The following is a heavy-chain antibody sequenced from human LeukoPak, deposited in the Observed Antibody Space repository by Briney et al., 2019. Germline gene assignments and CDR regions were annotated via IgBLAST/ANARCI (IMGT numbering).Heavy chain of an antibody. CDR2: LTGSGGST. CDR3: AKDLAPAAY. J-gene: IGHJ4*02. Sequence: GGSLRLSCAASGFTFSAYALHWVRQAPGKALEWVSALTGSGGSTYYADSVKGRFTISRDNSKKTLFLQMNSLRAEDTAVYYCAKDLAPAAYWGQGTLVTVSS. V-gene: IGHV3-23*01. D-gene: IGHD2-2*01. CDR1: GFTFSAYA.